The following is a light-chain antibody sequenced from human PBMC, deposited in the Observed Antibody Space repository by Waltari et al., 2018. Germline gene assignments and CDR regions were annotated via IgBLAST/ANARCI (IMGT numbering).Light chain of an antibody. Sequence: QSALTQPASVSGSPGQSITIPCTGTSSDVGTYDYVSWYQQPPGKAPKPMIYDVTKRPSEIANRFSGSKSGNTASLTISVLQAEDGADYYCSSYTTSSTVYVFGTGTKVTVL. CDR2: DVT. CDR3: SSYTTSSTVYV. CDR1: SSDVGTYDY. J-gene: IGLJ1*01. V-gene: IGLV2-14*03.